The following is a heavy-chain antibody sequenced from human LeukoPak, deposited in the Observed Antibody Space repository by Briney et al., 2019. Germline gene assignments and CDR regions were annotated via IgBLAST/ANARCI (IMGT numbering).Heavy chain of an antibody. V-gene: IGHV5-51*07. CDR3: ARTNEYYYDSSRYYFDY. Sequence: GESLQISCQGSGYSFTSYWIGWVHQMPGKGLEWMGIIYPGDSVTRYSPSFQGQVTISADKSISTAYLQWSSLKASGTAMYYCARTNEYYYDSSRYYFDYWGQGTLATVSS. J-gene: IGHJ4*02. CDR2: IYPGDSVT. CDR1: GYSFTSYW. D-gene: IGHD3-22*01.